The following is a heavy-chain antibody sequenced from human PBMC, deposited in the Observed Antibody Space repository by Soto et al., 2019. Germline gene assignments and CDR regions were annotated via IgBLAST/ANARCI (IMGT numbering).Heavy chain of an antibody. Sequence: SETLSLTCTVSGGSISDYYWSWIRQPAGKGLEWIGRIYTSGSTDYNPSLKSRVTISIDTSKNQFSLKVTSMTAADTAVYYCARERREEIHDGYDIDYWGQGTLVTVSS. J-gene: IGHJ4*02. D-gene: IGHD5-12*01. CDR3: ARERREEIHDGYDIDY. CDR1: GGSISDYY. V-gene: IGHV4-4*07. CDR2: IYTSGST.